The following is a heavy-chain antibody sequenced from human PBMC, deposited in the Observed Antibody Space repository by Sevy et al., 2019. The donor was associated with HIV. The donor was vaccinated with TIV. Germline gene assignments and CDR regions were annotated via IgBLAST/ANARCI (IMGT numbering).Heavy chain of an antibody. CDR1: GGSFSGYY. Sequence: SETLSLTCAVYGGSFSGYYWSWTRQPPGKGLEWIGEINHSGSTNYNPSLKSRVTISVDTSKNQFSLKLSSVTAADTAVYYCARGVATIHYWGQGTLVTVSS. J-gene: IGHJ4*02. V-gene: IGHV4-34*01. D-gene: IGHD5-12*01. CDR3: ARGVATIHY. CDR2: INHSGST.